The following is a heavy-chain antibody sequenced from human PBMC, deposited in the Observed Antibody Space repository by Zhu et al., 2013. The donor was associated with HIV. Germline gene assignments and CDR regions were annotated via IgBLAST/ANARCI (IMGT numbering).Heavy chain of an antibody. CDR1: GYTFTNYD. J-gene: IGHJ5*02. D-gene: IGHD5-12*01. Sequence: QVQLVQSGAEVKKPGASVKISCEASGYTFTNYDINWVRQAAGRGLEWLGWMQPHSGNTGYAPQFQGRIRMTRDTSINTAYMELTSLISEDTAVYYCARGGVFTSSGYEHGWFDPWGQGTLVTVSS. CDR2: MQPHSGNT. V-gene: IGHV1-8*01. CDR3: ARGGVFTSSGYEHGWFDP.